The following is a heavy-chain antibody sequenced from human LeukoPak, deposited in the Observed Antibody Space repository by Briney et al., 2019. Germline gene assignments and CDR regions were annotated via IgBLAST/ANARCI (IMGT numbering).Heavy chain of an antibody. D-gene: IGHD4-23*01. CDR3: AKAPSYGGNSVQVY. V-gene: IGHV3-23*01. CDR1: GFTFSSYA. Sequence: GGSLRLSCAASGFTFSSYAMSWVRQAPGKGLEWVSTISGSGGGTYYADSVKGRFTISRDNSKNTLYLQMNSLRAEDTAVYYCAKAPSYGGNSVQVYWGQGTLVTVSS. CDR2: ISGSGGGT. J-gene: IGHJ4*02.